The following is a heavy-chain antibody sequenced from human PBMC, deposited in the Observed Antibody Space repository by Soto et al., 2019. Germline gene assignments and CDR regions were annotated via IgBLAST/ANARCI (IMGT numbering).Heavy chain of an antibody. D-gene: IGHD3-16*01. Sequence: QVELVESGGGVVQPGKSLRLSCAASGFTFSSYAIHWVRQAPGKGLEWVAVISYDGSNKFYADSVKGRFTISRDNSNDTVYLQMDSLRAEDTAVYYCAKDFLLWGSFPDPGAIDYWGQGTLVIVSS. J-gene: IGHJ4*02. CDR1: GFTFSSYA. CDR2: ISYDGSNK. V-gene: IGHV3-30*18. CDR3: AKDFLLWGSFPDPGAIDY.